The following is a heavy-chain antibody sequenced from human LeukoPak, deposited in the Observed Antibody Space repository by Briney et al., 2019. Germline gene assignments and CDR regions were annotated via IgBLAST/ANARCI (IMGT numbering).Heavy chain of an antibody. CDR2: INPNSGGT. CDR3: ARDRVLLWFGEPSNYYYYYMDV. Sequence: ASVKVSCKASGYTFTSYGISWVRQAPGQGLEWMGWINPNSGGTNYAQKFQGRVTMTRDTSISTAYMELSRLRSDDTAVYYCARDRVLLWFGEPSNYYYYYMDVWGKGTTVTVSS. V-gene: IGHV1-2*02. D-gene: IGHD3-10*01. CDR1: GYTFTSYG. J-gene: IGHJ6*03.